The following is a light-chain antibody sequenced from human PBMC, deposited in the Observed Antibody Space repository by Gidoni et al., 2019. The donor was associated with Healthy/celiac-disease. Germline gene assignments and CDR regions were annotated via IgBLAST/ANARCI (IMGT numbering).Light chain of an antibody. CDR2: GAS. J-gene: IGKJ4*01. V-gene: IGKV3-20*01. CDR1: QSVRSSY. CDR3: QQYGSTPLT. Sequence: IVLTQSPDTLSFSPGERATLSCRASQSVRSSYVAWYQQKPGQAPSLLIHGASSRATGIPDRFSGSGSGTDFTLTISRLEPEDFAVYYCQQYGSTPLTFGGGSKVEIK.